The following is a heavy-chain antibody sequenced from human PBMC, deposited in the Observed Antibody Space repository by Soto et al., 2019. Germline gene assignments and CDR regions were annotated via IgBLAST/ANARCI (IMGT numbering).Heavy chain of an antibody. Sequence: EVHLVESGGGLVQPGGSLRLSCAASGFTFSNYTMNWVRQAPGKGLEWVSYISSSSSTIYYADSVKGRFTISRDNAKNSLYLQMNSLRAEDTAVYYCAKGGGAYGGYNDDWGQGTLVTVSS. J-gene: IGHJ4*02. V-gene: IGHV3-48*01. D-gene: IGHD5-12*01. CDR2: ISSSSSTI. CDR3: AKGGGAYGGYNDD. CDR1: GFTFSNYT.